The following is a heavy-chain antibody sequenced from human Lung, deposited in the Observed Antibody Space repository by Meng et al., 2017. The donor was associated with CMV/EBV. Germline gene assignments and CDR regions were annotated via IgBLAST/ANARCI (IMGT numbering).Heavy chain of an antibody. CDR2: IYPVDSDT. Sequence: GSVHRFVSSWIGWVRQMPGKGLEWMGIIYPVDSDTRYSPSFQGQVTISADKSISTAYLQWSSLKASDTAMYFCARLDCTPTSCYLDFWGQGTLVTVSS. V-gene: IGHV5-51*01. D-gene: IGHD2-2*01. J-gene: IGHJ4*02. CDR1: VHRFVSSW. CDR3: ARLDCTPTSCYLDF.